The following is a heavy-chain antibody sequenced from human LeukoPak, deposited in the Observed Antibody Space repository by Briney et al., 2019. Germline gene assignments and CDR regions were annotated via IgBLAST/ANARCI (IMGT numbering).Heavy chain of an antibody. J-gene: IGHJ4*02. CDR2: ISGSGGST. V-gene: IGHV3-23*01. D-gene: IGHD3-9*01. Sequence: PGGSLRLSCAASGFTFSSYAMSWVRQAPGKGLEWVSAISGSGGSTYYADSVKGRFTISRDNSKNTLYLQMNSLRAEDTAVYYCASMLGNNYDILTGYSSNHNRHDYWGQGTLVTVSS. CDR1: GFTFSSYA. CDR3: ASMLGNNYDILTGYSSNHNRHDY.